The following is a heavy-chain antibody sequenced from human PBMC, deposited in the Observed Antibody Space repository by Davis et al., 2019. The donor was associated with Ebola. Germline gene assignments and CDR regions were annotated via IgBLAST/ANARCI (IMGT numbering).Heavy chain of an antibody. D-gene: IGHD3-10*01. CDR3: ARVGGITMVQGSLAPYYYYGMDV. J-gene: IGHJ6*02. CDR1: GGSISSYY. CDR2: IYYSGST. V-gene: IGHV4-59*01. Sequence: PSETLSLTCTVSGGSISSYYWSWIRQPPGKGLEWIGYIYYSGSTNYNPSLKSRVTISVDTSKNQFSLKLSSVTAADTAVYYCARVGGITMVQGSLAPYYYYGMDVWGQGTTVTVSS.